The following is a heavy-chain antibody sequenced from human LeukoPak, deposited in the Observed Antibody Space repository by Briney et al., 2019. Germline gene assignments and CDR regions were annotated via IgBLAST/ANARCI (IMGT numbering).Heavy chain of an antibody. Sequence: GGSLRLSCATSGFTFSGSAIHWVRQASGKGLEWVGRIRSKANSYATAYTTSVKGRFTFSRDDSKNTAYLQMNSLRAEDTAVHYCARVMLLWFGESLAFDIWGQGTMVTVSS. CDR2: IRSKANSYAT. CDR3: ARVMLLWFGESLAFDI. V-gene: IGHV3-73*01. CDR1: GFTFSGSA. D-gene: IGHD3-10*01. J-gene: IGHJ3*02.